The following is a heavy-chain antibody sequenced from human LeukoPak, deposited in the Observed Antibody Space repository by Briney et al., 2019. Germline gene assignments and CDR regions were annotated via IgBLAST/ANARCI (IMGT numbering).Heavy chain of an antibody. D-gene: IGHD3-22*01. CDR1: GGTFSSYA. CDR2: IIPIFGTA. V-gene: IGHV1-69*13. CDR3: ARHPPHYYDSSGRVYYFDY. J-gene: IGHJ4*02. Sequence: RASVRVSCKASGGTFSSYAISWVRQAPGQGLEWMGGIIPIFGTANYAQKFQGRVTITADESTSTAYMELSSLRSEDTAVYYCARHPPHYYDSSGRVYYFDYWGQGTLVTVSS.